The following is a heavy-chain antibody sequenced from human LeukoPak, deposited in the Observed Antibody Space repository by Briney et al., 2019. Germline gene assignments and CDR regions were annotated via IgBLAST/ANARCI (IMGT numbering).Heavy chain of an antibody. CDR1: GFTFSSYW. J-gene: IGHJ3*02. CDR3: ARDPLEWEHAFDI. V-gene: IGHV3-7*01. CDR2: MKTDGSEK. Sequence: GGSLRLSCAASGFTFSSYWMGWVRQAPGKGLEWVANMKTDGSEKYYVDSVKGRFTISRDNAKNSLYLQMNSLRAEDTALYYCARDPLEWEHAFDIWGQGTMVTVSS. D-gene: IGHD1-26*01.